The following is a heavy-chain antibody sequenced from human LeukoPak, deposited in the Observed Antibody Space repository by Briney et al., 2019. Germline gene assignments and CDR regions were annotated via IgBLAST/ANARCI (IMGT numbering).Heavy chain of an antibody. Sequence: GGSLRLSCAASGFTFSSYAMYWVRQAPGKGLEWVAVISYDGSDKFYADSVKGRFTISRDSSKNTLYLQMNSLRAEDTAVYYCARDYYGSGSYYEWGQGTLVTVSS. CDR2: ISYDGSDK. CDR1: GFTFSSYA. D-gene: IGHD3-10*01. J-gene: IGHJ4*02. V-gene: IGHV3-30*04. CDR3: ARDYYGSGSYYE.